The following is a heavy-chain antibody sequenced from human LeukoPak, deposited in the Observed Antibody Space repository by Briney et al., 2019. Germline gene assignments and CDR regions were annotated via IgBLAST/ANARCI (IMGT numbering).Heavy chain of an antibody. V-gene: IGHV3-23*01. J-gene: IGHJ3*02. D-gene: IGHD3-10*01. CDR3: AKDLSLLWFGEIESGAFDI. Sequence: PGGSLRLSCAASGSTFSSYAMSWVRQAPGKGLEWVSAISGSGGSTYYADSVKGRFTISRDNSKNTLYLQMNSLGAEDTAVYYCAKDLSLLWFGEIESGAFDIWGQGTMVTVSS. CDR1: GSTFSSYA. CDR2: ISGSGGST.